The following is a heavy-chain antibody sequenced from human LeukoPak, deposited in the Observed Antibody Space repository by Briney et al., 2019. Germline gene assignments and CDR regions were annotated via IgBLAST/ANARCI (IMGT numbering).Heavy chain of an antibody. CDR3: ASGGWYRGY. D-gene: IGHD2-15*01. CDR2: INHRGST. V-gene: IGHV4-34*01. CDR1: GGSFSGYY. Sequence: SETLSLTCAVYGGSFSGYYWTWIRQTPGKGLEWIGEINHRGSTNYDPSLESRVTISVDTSKNHFSLDLTSVTAADTAVYYCASGGWYRGYWGQGTLVTVSS. J-gene: IGHJ4*02.